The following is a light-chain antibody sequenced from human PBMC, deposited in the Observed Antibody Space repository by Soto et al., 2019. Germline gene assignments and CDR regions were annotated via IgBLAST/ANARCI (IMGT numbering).Light chain of an antibody. CDR2: GAS. J-gene: IGKJ2*01. Sequence: EIVMTQSPVILSVSPGERATLSCRASQTVNSDLAWYQQKPGQAPRILIYGASTRGTDIPARISGSGSGTDFTITISSLQSEDFTVYYNQQYNKWPPLYTFGQGTKLEIK. CDR3: QQYNKWPPLYT. CDR1: QTVNSD. V-gene: IGKV3-15*01.